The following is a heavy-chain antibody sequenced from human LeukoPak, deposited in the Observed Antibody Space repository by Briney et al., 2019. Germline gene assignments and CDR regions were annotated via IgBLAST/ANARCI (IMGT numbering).Heavy chain of an antibody. CDR3: ARELAPSGSYPDY. J-gene: IGHJ4*02. D-gene: IGHD1-26*01. V-gene: IGHV1-69*05. CDR1: GGTFSSYA. Sequence: SVKVSCKASGGTFSSYAISWVRQAPGQGLEWMRRIIPIFGTANYAQKFQGRVTITTDESTSTAYMELSSLRSEDTAVYYCARELAPSGSYPDYWGQGTLVTVSS. CDR2: IIPIFGTA.